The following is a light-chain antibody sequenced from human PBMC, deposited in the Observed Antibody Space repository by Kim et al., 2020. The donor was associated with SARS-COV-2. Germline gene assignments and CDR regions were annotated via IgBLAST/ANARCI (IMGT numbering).Light chain of an antibody. V-gene: IGKV2-30*01. Sequence: DVVMTQSPLSLPVTLGQPASISCRSSQSLVNSHGNTYLSWFQQRPGQSPRRLIYKVSNRDSGVPDRFSGSGSGSDFTLKISRVGAEDVGVYYCMQGTHWPVFTSGQGTKLEI. CDR1: QSLVNSHGNTY. CDR2: KVS. CDR3: MQGTHWPVFT. J-gene: IGKJ2*01.